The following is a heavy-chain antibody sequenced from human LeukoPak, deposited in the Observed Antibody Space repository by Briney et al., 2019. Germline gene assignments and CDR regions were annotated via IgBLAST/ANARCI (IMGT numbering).Heavy chain of an antibody. V-gene: IGHV3-11*01. CDR1: GFTFSDYY. CDR3: ARVRGSYAFDI. CDR2: ISSGSSI. J-gene: IGHJ3*02. D-gene: IGHD1-26*01. Sequence: GGSLRLSCAASGFTFSDYYMGWIRQAPGKGLEWVSYISSGSSIYYADSVKGRFTISRDNAKNSLYLQMNSLRAEDTAVYYCARVRGSYAFDIWGQGTVVTVSS.